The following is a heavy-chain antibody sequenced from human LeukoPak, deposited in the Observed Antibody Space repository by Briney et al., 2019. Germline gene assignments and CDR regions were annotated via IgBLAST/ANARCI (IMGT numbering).Heavy chain of an antibody. J-gene: IGHJ4*02. CDR3: TTAPASLDY. CDR1: GFTFRNAR. V-gene: IGHV3-15*01. Sequence: KAGGSLRLSCATSGFTFRNARMSWVRQAPGKGLEWVGRIKSKHDGGTTDFAAPVKGRFSISRDDSENTLYLQMNSLITDDTAVYYCTTAPASLDYWGQGTLVTVSS. CDR2: IKSKHDGGTT.